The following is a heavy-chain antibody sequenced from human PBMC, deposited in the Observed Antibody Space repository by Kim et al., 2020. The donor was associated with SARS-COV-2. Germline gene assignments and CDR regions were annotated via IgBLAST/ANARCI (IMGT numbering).Heavy chain of an antibody. Sequence: GGSLRLSCAASGFTFSPYEMTWVRQAPGKGLEWISFIGSGGTLIYYADSVRGRFTISRDDARDSLYLQMNSLRVEDTALYYCARRRNYYFDSWGQGTLVT. V-gene: IGHV3-48*03. J-gene: IGHJ4*02. D-gene: IGHD1-7*01. CDR2: IGSGGTLI. CDR3: ARRRNYYFDS. CDR1: GFTFSPYE.